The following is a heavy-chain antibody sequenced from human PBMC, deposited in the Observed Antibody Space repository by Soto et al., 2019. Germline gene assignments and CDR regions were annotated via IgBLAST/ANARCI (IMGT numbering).Heavy chain of an antibody. CDR3: AHRGGATVGLYYFDY. Sequence: SGPTLVNPTQPLTLTCTFSGFSLSTTGVGVSWIRQPPGKALEWLALIYWHDDERYSPSLKSRLTITKDTSKNQVVLTMTNMDPVDTATYYCAHRGGATVGLYYFDYWGQGALVTVSS. V-gene: IGHV2-5*01. CDR1: GFSLSTTGVG. D-gene: IGHD3-16*01. J-gene: IGHJ4*02. CDR2: IYWHDDE.